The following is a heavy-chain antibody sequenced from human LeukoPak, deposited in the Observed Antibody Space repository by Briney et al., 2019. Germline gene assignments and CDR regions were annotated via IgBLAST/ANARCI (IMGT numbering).Heavy chain of an antibody. Sequence: GGSLRLSCAASVFTFSTYAMSWVRQAPGKGLEWVSGLTGGGGGTSYADSVKGRFTISRDNSKNTLYLQMNSLRAEDTAVYYCAKDKGAATGTLDYWGQGTLVTVSS. CDR1: VFTFSTYA. V-gene: IGHV3-23*01. D-gene: IGHD1-14*01. CDR2: LTGGGGGT. CDR3: AKDKGAATGTLDY. J-gene: IGHJ4*02.